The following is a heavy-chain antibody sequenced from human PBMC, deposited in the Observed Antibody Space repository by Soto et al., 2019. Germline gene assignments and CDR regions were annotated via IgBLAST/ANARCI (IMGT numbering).Heavy chain of an antibody. V-gene: IGHV1-46*01. J-gene: IGHJ4*02. Sequence: ASVKVSCKASGYTFTTYYMHWVRQAPGQGLKRMEIINTSGGSTSYAQKYQGRVTMTRDTSTNTVYMELSSLRSDYTAVYYCARDWTSADILTGYIGHWGQGTLVTVSS. CDR3: ARDWTSADILTGYIGH. D-gene: IGHD3-9*01. CDR2: INTSGGST. CDR1: GYTFTTYY.